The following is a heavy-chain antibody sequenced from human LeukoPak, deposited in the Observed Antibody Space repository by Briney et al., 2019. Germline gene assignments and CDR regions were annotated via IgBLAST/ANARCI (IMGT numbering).Heavy chain of an antibody. CDR1: GDSMSSSS. Sequence: SETLSLTCIVSGDSMSSSSWSWIRQPAGKGLEWIGRISTSGRTKFNPSLTSRVTMSVDTSKTQFSLKLTSVTAADTAVYYCARAVDYRNYFDYWGQGALVTVSS. D-gene: IGHD4-11*01. V-gene: IGHV4-4*07. CDR2: ISTSGRT. CDR3: ARAVDYRNYFDY. J-gene: IGHJ4*02.